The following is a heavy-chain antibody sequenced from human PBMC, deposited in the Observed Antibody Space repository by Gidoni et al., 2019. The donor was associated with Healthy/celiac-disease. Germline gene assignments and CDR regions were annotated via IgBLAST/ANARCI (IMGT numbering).Heavy chain of an antibody. J-gene: IGHJ4*02. D-gene: IGHD5-18*01. CDR2: ISWDGGST. V-gene: IGHV3-43*01. CDR3: ARGPFYSGYSYGYVLDY. Sequence: VQLVESGGVVVQPGGSLMLSCAASGFTFDAYTMHWVRPAPGKGLEWVSLISWDGGSTYYADSVKGRFTISRDNSKNSLYLQMNSLRTEDTALYYCARGPFYSGYSYGYVLDYWGQGTLVTVSS. CDR1: GFTFDAYT.